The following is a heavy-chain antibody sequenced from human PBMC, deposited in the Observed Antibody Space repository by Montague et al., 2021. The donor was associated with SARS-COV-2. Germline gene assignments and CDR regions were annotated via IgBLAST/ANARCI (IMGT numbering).Heavy chain of an antibody. D-gene: IGHD3-9*01. CDR3: ARVSLYFEGFDC. Sequence: SETLSLTCAVLGGSLSNNYWTWVRQPPGKGLVWIGEVNQSGGTTHYTPSLKGRVKISVDRSSNQMSLNLASVTAADTAVYYCARVSLYFEGFDCWGTGILVAVSS. V-gene: IGHV4-34*01. CDR1: GGSLSNNY. J-gene: IGHJ4*01. CDR2: VNQSGGT.